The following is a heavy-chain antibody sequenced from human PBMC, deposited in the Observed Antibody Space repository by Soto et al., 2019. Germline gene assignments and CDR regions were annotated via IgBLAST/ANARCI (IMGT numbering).Heavy chain of an antibody. Sequence: GGSLRLSCAASGFTFSSYGMHWVRQAPGKGLEWVAVISYDGSNKYYADSVKGRFTISRDNSKNTLYLQMNSLRAEDTAVYYCAKDRHSSGWYLEYWGQGTLITVSS. CDR2: ISYDGSNK. CDR3: AKDRHSSGWYLEY. J-gene: IGHJ4*02. V-gene: IGHV3-30*18. D-gene: IGHD6-19*01. CDR1: GFTFSSYG.